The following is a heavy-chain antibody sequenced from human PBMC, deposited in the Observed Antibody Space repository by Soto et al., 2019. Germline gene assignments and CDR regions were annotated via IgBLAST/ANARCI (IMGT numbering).Heavy chain of an antibody. D-gene: IGHD2-15*01. V-gene: IGHV3-30-3*01. CDR3: ARDMKDKGYYGMDV. Sequence: PGRTLRLSWAASGFTYSSYAMHWVCQVLGKGLEWVAVISYDGSNKYYADSVKGRFTISRDNSKNTLYLQMNSLRAEDTAVYYCARDMKDKGYYGMDVWGQGTTVTVSS. J-gene: IGHJ6*02. CDR2: ISYDGSNK. CDR1: GFTYSSYA.